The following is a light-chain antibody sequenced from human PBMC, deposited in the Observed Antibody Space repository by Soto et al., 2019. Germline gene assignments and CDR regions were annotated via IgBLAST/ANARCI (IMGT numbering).Light chain of an antibody. Sequence: EIVLTQSPATLSLSPGERATLSCRASQSVSSYLAWYQQKPGQAPRLLIYDASNRATGIPARFSGSGSGTDFTLTVRSLEPGDFGVYFCQQRSDWPSTFGGGTKVQIK. J-gene: IGKJ4*01. V-gene: IGKV3-11*01. CDR3: QQRSDWPST. CDR2: DAS. CDR1: QSVSSY.